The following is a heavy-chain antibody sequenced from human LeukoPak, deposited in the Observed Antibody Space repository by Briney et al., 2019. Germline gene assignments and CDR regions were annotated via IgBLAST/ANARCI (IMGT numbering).Heavy chain of an antibody. V-gene: IGHV3-74*01. CDR1: GFTFSSYW. CDR3: ARVSRGSGWDRGDY. J-gene: IGHJ4*01. D-gene: IGHD6-19*01. Sequence: GGSLRLSCAASGFTFSSYWMHWVRQAPGKGLVWVSRINSDGSSTSYADSVKGRFTISRDNAKNTLYLQMNSLRAEDTAVYYCARVSRGSGWDRGDYWGQEPWSPSPQ. CDR2: INSDGSST.